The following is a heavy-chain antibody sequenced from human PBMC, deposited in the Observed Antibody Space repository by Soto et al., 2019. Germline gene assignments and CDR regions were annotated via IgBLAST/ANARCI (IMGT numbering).Heavy chain of an antibody. J-gene: IGHJ5*02. CDR1: GAALNSGNYY. Sequence: HSGTLFLPCSVSGAALNSGNYYWRWIRQVPGKGLEWIGHIYVTGAVDYNPSLRDRITISQDTSERQFSLNLRLVTAADTAVYYCARLRIATNNYKWFDPWGQGTLVTVSS. V-gene: IGHV4-31*03. CDR2: IYVTGAV. CDR3: ARLRIATNNYKWFDP. D-gene: IGHD2-21*01.